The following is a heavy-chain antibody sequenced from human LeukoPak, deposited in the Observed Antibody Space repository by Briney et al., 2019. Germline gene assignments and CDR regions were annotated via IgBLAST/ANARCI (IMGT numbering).Heavy chain of an antibody. Sequence: GGSLRLSSAASGFTFTDHYMDWVRQAPGKGREWGGRTRNKADSYTTEYAASVKGRFTISRDESKNSLYLQMNSLNTEDTAVYYCARAISDSNGYYYFDYWGRGTLATVSS. J-gene: IGHJ4*02. CDR1: GFTFTDHY. CDR2: TRNKADSYTT. V-gene: IGHV3-72*01. CDR3: ARAISDSNGYYYFDY. D-gene: IGHD3-22*01.